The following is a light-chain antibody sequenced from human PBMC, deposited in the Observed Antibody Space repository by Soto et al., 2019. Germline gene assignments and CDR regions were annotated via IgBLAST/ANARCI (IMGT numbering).Light chain of an antibody. J-gene: IGKJ3*01. CDR2: DAS. Sequence: EIVLTQSPATLSLSPGERATLSCRASQSVSSYLAWYQQKPGQAPRLLIYDASNKATGIPARFSGSGSGTDFTPTISSLEPEDFAVYYCQQRSNWPPSTFGPGNKVDIK. CDR1: QSVSSY. CDR3: QQRSNWPPST. V-gene: IGKV3-11*01.